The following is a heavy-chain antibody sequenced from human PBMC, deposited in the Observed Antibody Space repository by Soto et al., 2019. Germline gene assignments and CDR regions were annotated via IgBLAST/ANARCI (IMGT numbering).Heavy chain of an antibody. V-gene: IGHV4-61*01. J-gene: IGHJ5*02. D-gene: IGHD3-22*01. Sequence: PSETLSLTCTVSGGSVSSGSYYWSWIRQPPGKGLEWIGYIYYSGSTNYNPSLKSRVTISVDTSKNQFSLKLSSVTAADTAVYYCARDYYDSSHNNSFDPWGQGTLVTVSS. CDR3: ARDYYDSSHNNSFDP. CDR1: GGSVSSGSYY. CDR2: IYYSGST.